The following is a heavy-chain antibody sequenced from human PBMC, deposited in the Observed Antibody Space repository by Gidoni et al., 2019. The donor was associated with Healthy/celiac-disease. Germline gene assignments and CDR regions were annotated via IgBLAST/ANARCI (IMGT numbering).Heavy chain of an antibody. CDR3: AREAPSHGGLDY. CDR2: INSDGSST. Sequence: EVQLVESGGGLVQLGGSLRLSCAASGSTFSSYWMHWVRQAPGKGLVWVSRINSDGSSTSYADSVKGRFTISRDNAKNTLYLQMNSLRAEDTAVYYCAREAPSHGGLDYWGQGTLVTVSS. V-gene: IGHV3-74*01. J-gene: IGHJ4*02. D-gene: IGHD4-17*01. CDR1: GSTFSSYW.